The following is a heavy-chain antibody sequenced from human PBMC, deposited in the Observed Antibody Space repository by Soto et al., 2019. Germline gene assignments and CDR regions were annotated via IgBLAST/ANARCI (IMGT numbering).Heavy chain of an antibody. D-gene: IGHD3-22*01. Sequence: GSLRLSCAASGFTFSSYAMHWVRQAPGKGLEWVAVISYDGSNKYYADSVKGRFTISRDNSKNTLYLQMNSLRAEDTAVYYCARDLLYYDSSGYPYDYWGQGTLVTVSS. CDR1: GFTFSSYA. CDR2: ISYDGSNK. CDR3: ARDLLYYDSSGYPYDY. J-gene: IGHJ4*02. V-gene: IGHV3-30-3*01.